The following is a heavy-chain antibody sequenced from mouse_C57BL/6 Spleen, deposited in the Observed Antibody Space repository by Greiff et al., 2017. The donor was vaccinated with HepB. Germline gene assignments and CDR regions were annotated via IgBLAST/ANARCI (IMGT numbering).Heavy chain of an antibody. D-gene: IGHD1-1*01. CDR1: GYTFTSYW. J-gene: IGHJ2*01. Sequence: QVQLQQPGAELVMPGASVKLSCKASGYTFTSYWMHWVKQRPGQGLEWIGEIDPSDSYTNYNQKFKGKSTLTVDKSSSTAYMQLSSLTSEDSAVYYCARVYYGSPFDHWGQGTTLTVSS. V-gene: IGHV1-69*01. CDR3: ARVYYGSPFDH. CDR2: IDPSDSYT.